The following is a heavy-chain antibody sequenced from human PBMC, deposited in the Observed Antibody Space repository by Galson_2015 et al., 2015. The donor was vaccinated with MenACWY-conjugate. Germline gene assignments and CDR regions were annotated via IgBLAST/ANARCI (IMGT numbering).Heavy chain of an antibody. CDR3: AKDLSHSWAYYGMDV. CDR2: ISYDGSNK. D-gene: IGHD2/OR15-2a*01. J-gene: IGHJ6*02. CDR1: GFTFSSYR. Sequence: SLRLSCAASGFTFSSYRMHWVRQAPGKGLEWVAVISYDGSNKYYADSVKGRFTISRDNSKNTLYLQMNSLRAEDTAVYYCAKDLSHSWAYYGMDVWGQGTTVTVSS. V-gene: IGHV3-30*18.